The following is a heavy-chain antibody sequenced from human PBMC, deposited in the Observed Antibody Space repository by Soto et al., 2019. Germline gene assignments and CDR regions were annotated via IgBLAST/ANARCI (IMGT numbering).Heavy chain of an antibody. D-gene: IGHD6-6*01. CDR1: GYTFTGYY. J-gene: IGHJ6*02. Sequence: ASVKVSFKASGYTFTGYYMHWVRQAPGQGLEWMGWINPNSGGTNYAQKFQGWVTMTRDTSISTAYMELSRLRSDDTAVYYCARVPMYSSSGYYYYYGMDVWGQGTTVTVSS. CDR3: ARVPMYSSSGYYYYYGMDV. CDR2: INPNSGGT. V-gene: IGHV1-2*04.